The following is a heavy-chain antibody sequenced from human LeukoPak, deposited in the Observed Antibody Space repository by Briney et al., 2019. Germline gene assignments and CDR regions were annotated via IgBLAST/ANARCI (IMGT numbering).Heavy chain of an antibody. V-gene: IGHV3-11*06. D-gene: IGHD5-12*01. Sequence: GGSLRLSCAASGFTFSDYYMSWIRQAPGKGLEWISYISSSSSYTNYADSVKGRFTISRDNAKNSLYLQMNSLRAEDTAVYYCARYVVRLRLVGYWGQGTLVTVSS. CDR3: ARYVVRLRLVGY. J-gene: IGHJ4*02. CDR2: ISSSSSYT. CDR1: GFTFSDYY.